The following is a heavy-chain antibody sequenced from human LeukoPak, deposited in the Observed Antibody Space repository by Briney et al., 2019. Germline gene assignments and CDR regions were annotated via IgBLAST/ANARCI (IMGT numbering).Heavy chain of an antibody. D-gene: IGHD3-16*01. V-gene: IGHV3-7*01. CDR1: AFTFSNYW. CDR2: IKEDGSEI. Sequence: GGSLRLSCAASAFTFSNYWMSWVRQAPGKGLEWVANIKEDGSEINYVDSVKGRFTISRDNAKNSLYLQMNSLRVEDTAMYYCADLGSRDWGQGTLVTVSS. CDR3: ADLGSRD. J-gene: IGHJ4*02.